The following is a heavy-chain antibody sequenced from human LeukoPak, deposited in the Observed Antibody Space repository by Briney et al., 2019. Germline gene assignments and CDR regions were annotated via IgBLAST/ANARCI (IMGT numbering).Heavy chain of an antibody. Sequence: SGPTLVNPTQTLTLTCTFSGFSLSTSGVGVGWIRQTPGKALEWLALIYWDDDKRYSPSLKSRLTITKDTSKNQVVLTMTNMDPVDTATYYCVRTIVGATGYYYYYMDVWGKGTTVTISS. CDR1: GFSLSTSGVG. CDR2: IYWDDDK. V-gene: IGHV2-5*02. D-gene: IGHD1-26*01. CDR3: VRTIVGATGYYYYYMDV. J-gene: IGHJ6*03.